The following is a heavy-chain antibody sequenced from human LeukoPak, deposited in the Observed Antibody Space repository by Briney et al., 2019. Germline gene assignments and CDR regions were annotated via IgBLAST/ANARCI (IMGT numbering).Heavy chain of an antibody. D-gene: IGHD3-22*01. V-gene: IGHV4-34*01. CDR3: ARDYYDSSGYSPYNWFDP. CDR2: INHSGST. CDR1: GGSFSGHY. Sequence: PSETLSLTCAVYGGSFSGHYWSWIRQPPGKGLEWIGEINHSGSTNYNPSLKSRVTISVDTSKNQFSLKLSSVTAADTAVYYCARDYYDSSGYSPYNWFDPWGQGTLVTVSS. J-gene: IGHJ5*02.